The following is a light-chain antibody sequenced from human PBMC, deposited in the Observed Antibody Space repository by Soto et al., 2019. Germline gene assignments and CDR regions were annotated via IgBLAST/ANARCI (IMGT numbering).Light chain of an antibody. CDR3: QQYNNWPPWIT. CDR1: QSVGSN. J-gene: IGKJ5*01. CDR2: DVS. Sequence: EIVMTQSPATLSVSPGDRATLSCRASQSVGSNLAWFQQKPGQAPRLLIYDVSTRATGVPVRFGGSGSGTEFTLTISSLQSEDFAVYYCQQYNNWPPWITFGQGTRLEI. V-gene: IGKV3-15*01.